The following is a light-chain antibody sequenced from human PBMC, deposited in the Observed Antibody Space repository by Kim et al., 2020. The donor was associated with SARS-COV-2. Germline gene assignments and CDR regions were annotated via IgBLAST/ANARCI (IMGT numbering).Light chain of an antibody. CDR1: KGHSSYA. CDR3: QTWGTGV. CDR2: LNSDGSH. Sequence: LGASVKLPCTLSKGHSSYAIGWHQQQPEKGPRYMMKLNSDGSHSKGDGIPDRFSGSSSGAERYLTISSLQSEDEADYYCQTWGTGVFGGGTQLTVL. J-gene: IGLJ2*01. V-gene: IGLV4-69*01.